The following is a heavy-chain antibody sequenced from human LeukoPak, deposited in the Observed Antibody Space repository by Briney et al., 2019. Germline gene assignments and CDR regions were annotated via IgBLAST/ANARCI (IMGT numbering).Heavy chain of an antibody. D-gene: IGHD5-24*01. CDR3: ARDRERRWLQGGFDW. CDR1: GGSFSGYY. V-gene: IGHV4-34*01. J-gene: IGHJ4*02. Sequence: SETLSLTCAVYGGSFSGYYWSWIRQPPGKGLEWIGEINHSGSTNYNPSLKSRVTISVDTSKNQFSLKLSSVTAEDTAVYYCARDRERRWLQGGFDWWGQGTLVTVSS. CDR2: INHSGST.